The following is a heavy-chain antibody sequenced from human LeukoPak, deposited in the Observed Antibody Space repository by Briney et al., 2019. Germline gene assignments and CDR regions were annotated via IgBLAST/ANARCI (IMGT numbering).Heavy chain of an antibody. J-gene: IGHJ4*02. D-gene: IGHD6-13*01. CDR3: VRDSYTREWHEIESDY. V-gene: IGHV3-7*03. CDR2: IKQDGSLT. Sequence: GGSLRLSCATAGFIFSDFWMTWVRQAPGKGLEWVANIKQDGSLTFYMGSAKGRFTISRDNAKGSLYLQMNSLRVGDTAIYYCVRDSYTREWHEIESDYWGQGTLVTVSS. CDR1: GFIFSDFW.